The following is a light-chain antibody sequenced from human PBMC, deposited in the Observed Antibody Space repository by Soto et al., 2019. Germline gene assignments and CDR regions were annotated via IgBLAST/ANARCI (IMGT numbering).Light chain of an antibody. V-gene: IGKV3-15*01. CDR3: QQYNTWPPWT. CDR1: QSVSSN. Sequence: IVMTQSPGTLSVSRVEIAGLCCRASQSVSSNLAWYQQKPGQAPRLLIYGASTRATGIPARFSGSGSGTEFTLTISSLQSEDFPVYYCQQYNTWPPWTFGQGTKVDIK. CDR2: GAS. J-gene: IGKJ1*01.